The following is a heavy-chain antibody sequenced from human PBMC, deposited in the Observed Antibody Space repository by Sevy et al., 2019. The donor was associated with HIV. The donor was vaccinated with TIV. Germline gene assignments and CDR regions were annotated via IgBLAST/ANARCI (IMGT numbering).Heavy chain of an antibody. CDR3: VREGVGGYSYSLDC. CDR1: GFTFSSYW. J-gene: IGHJ4*02. V-gene: IGHV3-7*01. D-gene: IGHD5-18*01. Sequence: GGSLRLSCAASGFTFSSYWMSWVRQAPGKGLEWVATMKEDGSERNYVYSVKGRFTISRDNAKNSLYLQMNSLRAEDTAVYSCVREGVGGYSYSLDCWGQGTLVTVSS. CDR2: MKEDGSER.